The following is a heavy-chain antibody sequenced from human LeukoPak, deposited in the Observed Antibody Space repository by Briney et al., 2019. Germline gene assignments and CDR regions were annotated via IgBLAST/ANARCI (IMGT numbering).Heavy chain of an antibody. Sequence: GGSLRLSCAASGFTFSSYGLHWVRQAPGKGLEWVAVISYDGTIKYYADSVKGRFTISRDNSKNTLYLQMNSLRAEDTAVYYCAKYGMTTVTYIDYWGQGTLVTVSS. CDR3: AKYGMTTVTYIDY. V-gene: IGHV3-30*18. CDR1: GFTFSSYG. J-gene: IGHJ4*02. D-gene: IGHD4-17*01. CDR2: ISYDGTIK.